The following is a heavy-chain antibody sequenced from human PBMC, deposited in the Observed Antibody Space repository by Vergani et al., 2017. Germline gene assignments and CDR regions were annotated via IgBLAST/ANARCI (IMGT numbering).Heavy chain of an antibody. CDR3: AKHFRGWGIDY. CDR1: GFTLSNYD. V-gene: IGHV3-30*02. D-gene: IGHD3-16*01. Sequence: QVQLVESGGGVVQRGGSLRLSCATSGFTLSNYDMQWIRQGQGKGLEFVAFIQFDGSNQYYADSVKGRFTLSRDFSKNTLYLQMNSLRTDDTATYYCAKHFRGWGIDYWGKGTQVIVSS. CDR2: IQFDGSNQ. J-gene: IGHJ4*02.